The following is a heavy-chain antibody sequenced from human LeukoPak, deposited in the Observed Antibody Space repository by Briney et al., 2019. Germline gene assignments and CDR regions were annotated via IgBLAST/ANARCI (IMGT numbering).Heavy chain of an antibody. J-gene: IGHJ4*02. CDR2: IRYDGSNK. CDR3: AKGPLERYFDWLPYFDY. CDR1: GFTFSSYG. V-gene: IGHV3-30*02. Sequence: AGGSLRLSCAASGFTFSSYGMHWVRQAPGKGLEWVAFIRYDGSNKYYADSVKGRFTISRDNSKNTLYLQMNSLRAEDTAVYYCAKGPLERYFDWLPYFDYWGQGTLVTVSS. D-gene: IGHD3-9*01.